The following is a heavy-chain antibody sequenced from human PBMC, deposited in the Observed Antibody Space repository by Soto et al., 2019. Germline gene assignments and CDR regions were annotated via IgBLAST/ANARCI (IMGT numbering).Heavy chain of an antibody. V-gene: IGHV3-21*03. J-gene: IGHJ4*02. CDR2: ISSTTNYI. D-gene: IGHD6-19*01. CDR3: ARTTKGYSSGWYAVY. CDR1: GFTFTRYS. Sequence: GGSLRLSCAASGFTFTRYSMNWVRQAPGKGLEWVSSISSTTNYIYYSPSLKSRLTITKDTSKNQVVLTMTNMDPVDTATYYCARTTKGYSSGWYAVYWGQGTLVTVSS.